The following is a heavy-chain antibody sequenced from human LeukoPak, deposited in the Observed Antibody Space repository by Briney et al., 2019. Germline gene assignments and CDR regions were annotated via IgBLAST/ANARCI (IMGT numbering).Heavy chain of an antibody. CDR2: IYVGDSDT. D-gene: IGHD6-6*01. CDR1: GYSFSSYC. Sequence: GESLKISCKGSGYSFSSYCIAWVRQTPGKGLEWMGIIYVGDSDTRYSPPFQGQVTISADKSASTAYLQWSSLKASDTAVYYCARVSKYSSSSRWLDPWGQGTLVIVSS. CDR3: ARVSKYSSSSRWLDP. J-gene: IGHJ5*02. V-gene: IGHV5-51*01.